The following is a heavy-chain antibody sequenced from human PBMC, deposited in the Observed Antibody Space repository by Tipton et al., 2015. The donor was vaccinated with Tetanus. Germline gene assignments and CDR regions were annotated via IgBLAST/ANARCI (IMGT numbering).Heavy chain of an antibody. CDR1: GGSITSGGYY. Sequence: TLSLTCTVSGGSITSGGYYWSWIRQHPGKGLEWIGDIYYSGSTYYNPSLKSRVTISVDTSKNQFSLKLNSVTAADAVVYYCARDQARGARGWNYFAYWGQGTLVSVSS. D-gene: IGHD1-26*01. CDR2: IYYSGST. V-gene: IGHV4-31*03. J-gene: IGHJ4*02. CDR3: ARDQARGARGWNYFAY.